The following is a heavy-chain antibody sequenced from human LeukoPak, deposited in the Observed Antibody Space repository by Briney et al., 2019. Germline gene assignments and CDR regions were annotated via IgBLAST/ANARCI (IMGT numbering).Heavy chain of an antibody. D-gene: IGHD2-21*02. V-gene: IGHV4-59*01. CDR1: GGSINSYY. CDR3: ARVAYCGGDCQEDYYYYYMDV. J-gene: IGHJ6*03. Sequence: PSETLSLTCTVSGGSINSYYWSWIRQPPGKGLEWIGFIYFSGITSYNPSLTSRVTMSVDTSKNQFSLKLSSVTAADTAFYYCARVAYCGGDCQEDYYYYYMDVWGKGTTVTVSS. CDR2: IYFSGIT.